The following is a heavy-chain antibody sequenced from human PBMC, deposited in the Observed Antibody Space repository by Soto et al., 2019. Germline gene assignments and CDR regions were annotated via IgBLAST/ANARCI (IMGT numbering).Heavy chain of an antibody. CDR2: MNPANGDT. D-gene: IGHD3-10*01. CDR3: ARKDYYGSGIYYFDY. Sequence: GASVKVSCKASGYTFTTYPIHWVRQAPGQSLEWMGWMNPANGDTGYSQKFQGRVTITRDTSASTAYMELSSLRSEDTAVYYCARKDYYGSGIYYFDYWGQGTLVTVSS. CDR1: GYTFTTYP. V-gene: IGHV1-3*01. J-gene: IGHJ4*02.